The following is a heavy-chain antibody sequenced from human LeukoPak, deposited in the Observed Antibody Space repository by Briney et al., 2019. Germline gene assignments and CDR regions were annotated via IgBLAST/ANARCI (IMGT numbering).Heavy chain of an antibody. CDR1: GFIFKNYY. Sequence: GGSLRLSCAASGFIFKNYYMTWIRQAPGKGLEWVSYISSDSVTIHYADSVRGRFTVSRDNAKNSVYLQMNSLRVEDTAVYYCARDQYYYASDSWGQGALVTVSS. V-gene: IGHV3-11*04. D-gene: IGHD3-10*01. J-gene: IGHJ4*02. CDR3: ARDQYYYASDS. CDR2: ISSDSVTI.